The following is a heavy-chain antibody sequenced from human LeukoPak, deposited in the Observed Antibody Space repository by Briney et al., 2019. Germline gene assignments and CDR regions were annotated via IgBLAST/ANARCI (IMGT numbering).Heavy chain of an antibody. D-gene: IGHD4-17*01. V-gene: IGHV5-51*01. CDR3: ARRYAAGYGDYDY. CDR1: GYRFTNYW. CDR2: IYPGDSDT. Sequence: NHGESLKISCKGSGYRFTNYWIGWVRQMPGKGLEWMGIIYPGDSDTRYSPSFQGQVTISADKSISTAYLQWSSLKASDTAMYYCARRYAAGYGDYDYWGQGTLVTVSS. J-gene: IGHJ4*02.